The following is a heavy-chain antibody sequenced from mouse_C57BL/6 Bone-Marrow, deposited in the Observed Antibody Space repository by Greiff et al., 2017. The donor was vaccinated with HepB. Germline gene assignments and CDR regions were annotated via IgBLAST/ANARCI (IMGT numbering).Heavy chain of an antibody. D-gene: IGHD2-5*01. J-gene: IGHJ2*01. Sequence: VQGVESGAELARPGASVKMSCKASGYTFTSYTMHWVKQRPGQGLEWIGYINPSSGYTKYNQKFKDKATLTADKSSSTAYMQLSSLTSEDSAVYYCARNYYSNYEGYFDYWGQGTTLTVSS. V-gene: IGHV1-4*01. CDR2: INPSSGYT. CDR1: GYTFTSYT. CDR3: ARNYYSNYEGYFDY.